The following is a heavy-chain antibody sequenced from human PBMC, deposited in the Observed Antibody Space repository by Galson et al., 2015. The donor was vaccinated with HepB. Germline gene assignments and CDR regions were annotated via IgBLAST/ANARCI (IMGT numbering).Heavy chain of an antibody. V-gene: IGHV5-51*03. Sequence: QSGAEVKKPGESLMISCTVSGYTFPSYYIGWVRQMPGKGLEWKGIIPPGDSYTVYSPSFQGQVTISVDKSISTAYLQWSSMRASDTAMYYCARLYGASGSDSHDYWGQGTLVIVSS. CDR3: ARLYGASGSDSHDY. J-gene: IGHJ4*02. D-gene: IGHD3-10*01. CDR1: GYTFPSYY. CDR2: IPPGDSYT.